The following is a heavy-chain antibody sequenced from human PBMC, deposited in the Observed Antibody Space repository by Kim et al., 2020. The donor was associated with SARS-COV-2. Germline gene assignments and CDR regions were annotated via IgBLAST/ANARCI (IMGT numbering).Heavy chain of an antibody. Sequence: GGSLRLSCAASGFTFSSYAMHWVRQAPGKGLEWVAVISYDGSNKYYADSVKGRFTISRDNSKNTLYLQMNSLRAEDTAVYYCARDRVHLGYCSGGSCYPYYYYGMDVWGQGTTVTVSS. CDR1: GFTFSSYA. V-gene: IGHV3-30*04. D-gene: IGHD2-15*01. CDR3: ARDRVHLGYCSGGSCYPYYYYGMDV. J-gene: IGHJ6*02. CDR2: ISYDGSNK.